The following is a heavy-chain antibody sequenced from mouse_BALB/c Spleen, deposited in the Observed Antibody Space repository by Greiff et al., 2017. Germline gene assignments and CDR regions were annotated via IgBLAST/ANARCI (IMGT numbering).Heavy chain of an antibody. J-gene: IGHJ2*01. CDR3: ARSRRSNSYFDY. CDR1: GYTFSSYW. CDR2: ILPGSGST. V-gene: IGHV1-9*01. D-gene: IGHD4-1*01. Sequence: QVQLQQPGAELVKPGASVKISCKATGYTFSSYWIEWVKQRPGHGLEWIGEILPGSGSTNYNEKFKGKATFTADTSSNTAYMQLSSLTSEDSAVYYCARSRRSNSYFDYWGQGTTLTVSS.